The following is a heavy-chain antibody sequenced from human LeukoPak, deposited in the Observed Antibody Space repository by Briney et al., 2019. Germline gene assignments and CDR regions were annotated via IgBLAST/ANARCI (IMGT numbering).Heavy chain of an antibody. D-gene: IGHD3-9*01. J-gene: IGHJ5*02. CDR1: GGSFSGYY. Sequence: SETLSLTCAVYGGSFSGYYWSWIRQPPGKGLEWIGEINHSGSTNYNPSLKSRVTISVDTSKNQFSLKLSSVTAADTAVYYCARVRYFDWLLYAGLNWFDPWGQGTLVTVSS. CDR2: INHSGST. CDR3: ARVRYFDWLLYAGLNWFDP. V-gene: IGHV4-34*01.